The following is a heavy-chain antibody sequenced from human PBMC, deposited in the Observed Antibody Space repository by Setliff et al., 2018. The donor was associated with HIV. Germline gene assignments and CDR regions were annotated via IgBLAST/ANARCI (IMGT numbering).Heavy chain of an antibody. CDR2: IYTSGST. CDR1: GGSISSGSYY. V-gene: IGHV4-61*02. Sequence: SETLSLTCTVSGGSISSGSYYWNWIRQPAGKGLEWIGRIYTSGSTNYNPSLKSRVTISVDTSKNQFSLKLGSVTAADTAVYYCAREDYYYYGMDVWGQGTTVTVSS. CDR3: AREDYYYYGMDV. J-gene: IGHJ6*02.